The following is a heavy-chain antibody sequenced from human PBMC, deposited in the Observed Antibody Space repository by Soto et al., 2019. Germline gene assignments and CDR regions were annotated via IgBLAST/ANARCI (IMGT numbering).Heavy chain of an antibody. CDR2: ISYGGSDQ. D-gene: IGHD3-22*01. V-gene: IGHV3-30*18. CDR3: AKEVRYYYDSRGVDAFDI. CDR1: GFTFSSYG. J-gene: IGHJ3*02. Sequence: QVQLVESGGGVVQPGRSLRLSCAASGFTFSSYGMHWVRQAPGKGLEWVAVISYGGSDQYYADSVKGRYTISRDNSKNTVYMQMNSLRADDTAVYYCAKEVRYYYDSRGVDAFDIWGQGTMVTVSS.